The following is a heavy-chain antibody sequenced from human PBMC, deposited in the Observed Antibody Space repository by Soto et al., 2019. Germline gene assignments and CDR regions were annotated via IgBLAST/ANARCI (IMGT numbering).Heavy chain of an antibody. D-gene: IGHD3-22*01. V-gene: IGHV3-21*04. J-gene: IGHJ6*02. CDR3: ARHYYDSSGYYYYYYYYGMDV. Sequence: GGSLRLSCAASGFTFSSYSMNWVRQAPGKGLEWVSSISSSSSCIYYADSVKGRFTISRDNAKNSLYLQMNSLRAEDTAVYYCARHYYDSSGYYYYYYYYGMDVWGQGTTVTVSS. CDR1: GFTFSSYS. CDR2: ISSSSSCI.